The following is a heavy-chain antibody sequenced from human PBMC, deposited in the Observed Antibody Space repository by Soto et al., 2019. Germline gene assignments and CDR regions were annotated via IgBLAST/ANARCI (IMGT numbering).Heavy chain of an antibody. J-gene: IGHJ6*03. CDR1: GGSISSYY. Sequence: PSETLSLTCTVSGGSISSYYWSWIRQPPGKGLEWIGYIYYSGSTNYNPSLKSRVTISVDTSKNQFSLKLSSVTAADTAVYYCARVERYSSSYYMDVWGKGTTDTVSS. CDR3: ARVERYSSSYYMDV. V-gene: IGHV4-59*01. CDR2: IYYSGST. D-gene: IGHD6-6*01.